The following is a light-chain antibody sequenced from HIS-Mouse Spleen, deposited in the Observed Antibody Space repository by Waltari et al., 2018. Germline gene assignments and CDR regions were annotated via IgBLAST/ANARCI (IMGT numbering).Light chain of an antibody. Sequence: QSALTPPASVSGSPGQSITISCTGTSSDVGSYNLVSWYQQHPGKAPKLRIYEGSKLPSGVSNRFSGSKSGNTASLTSSGLQAEDEADYYCCSYAGSSTWVFGGGTKLTVL. V-gene: IGLV2-23*01. J-gene: IGLJ3*02. CDR3: CSYAGSSTWV. CDR2: EGS. CDR1: SSDVGSYNL.